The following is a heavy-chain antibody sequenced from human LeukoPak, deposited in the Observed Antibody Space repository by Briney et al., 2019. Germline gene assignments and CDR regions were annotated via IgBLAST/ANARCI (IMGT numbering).Heavy chain of an antibody. Sequence: SETLSLTCTVSGGSISSSSYYWGWIRQPPEKGLEWIGSIYYSGSTYYNPSLKSRVTISVDTSKNQFSLKLSSVTAADTAVYYCARPRGRYGGDGWFDPWGQGTLVTVSS. V-gene: IGHV4-39*01. J-gene: IGHJ5*02. CDR3: ARPRGRYGGDGWFDP. D-gene: IGHD4-23*01. CDR2: IYYSGST. CDR1: GGSISSSSYY.